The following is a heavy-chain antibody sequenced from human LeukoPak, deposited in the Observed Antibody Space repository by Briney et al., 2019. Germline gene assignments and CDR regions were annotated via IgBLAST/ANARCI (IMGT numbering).Heavy chain of an antibody. D-gene: IGHD1-26*01. Sequence: PSETLSLTCTVSGGSISSSSYCWGWIRQPPGKGLEWIGSIYYSGSTYYNPSLKSRVTISVDTSKNQFSLKLSSVTAADTAVYYCARPTLRSGSYGYWGQGTLVTVSS. CDR2: IYYSGST. V-gene: IGHV4-39*01. CDR1: GGSISSSSYC. CDR3: ARPTLRSGSYGY. J-gene: IGHJ4*02.